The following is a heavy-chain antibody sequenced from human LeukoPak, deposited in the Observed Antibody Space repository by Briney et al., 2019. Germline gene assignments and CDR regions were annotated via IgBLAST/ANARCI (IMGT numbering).Heavy chain of an antibody. Sequence: SETLSLTCTVSGGSISSYYWSWIRQPPGKGLEWIGYIYYSGSTNYNPSLKSRVTISVDTSKNQFSLKLSSVTAADTAVYYCARGPIVVVTATPYYYYGMDVWGQGTTVTVSS. V-gene: IGHV4-59*12. CDR3: ARGPIVVVTATPYYYYGMDV. CDR1: GGSISSYY. D-gene: IGHD2-21*02. J-gene: IGHJ6*02. CDR2: IYYSGST.